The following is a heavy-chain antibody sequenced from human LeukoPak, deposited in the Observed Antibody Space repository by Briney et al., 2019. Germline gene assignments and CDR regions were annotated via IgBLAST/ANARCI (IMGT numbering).Heavy chain of an antibody. Sequence: SETLSLTRTVSGGSISSSSYYWGWIRQPPGKGLEWIGSIYYSGRTYYNPSLKSRVTISVDTSKNQFSLKLSSVTAADTAVYYCARLVVPDYFDYWGQGTLVTVSS. D-gene: IGHD2-2*01. CDR1: GGSISSSSYY. V-gene: IGHV4-39*01. CDR2: IYYSGRT. CDR3: ARLVVPDYFDY. J-gene: IGHJ4*02.